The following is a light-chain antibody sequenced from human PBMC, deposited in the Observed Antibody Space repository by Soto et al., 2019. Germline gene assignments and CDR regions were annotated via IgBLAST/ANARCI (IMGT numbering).Light chain of an antibody. V-gene: IGKV2-28*01. Sequence: DIVLTQCTLSLPVTPGEPASIACRSGQSLLHSNGYNYLDWYLQKRGQSPQLLIYLGSSRASGVPDRFSGGGSGTDFTLKISRVEAEDVGIYYCMQALQTPPTFGQGTKVDI. J-gene: IGKJ1*01. CDR2: LGS. CDR3: MQALQTPPT. CDR1: QSLLHSNGYNY.